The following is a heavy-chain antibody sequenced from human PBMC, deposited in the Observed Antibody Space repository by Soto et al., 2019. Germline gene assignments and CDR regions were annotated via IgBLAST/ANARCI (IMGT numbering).Heavy chain of an antibody. CDR3: ARDQFLETSKIYYYYMDV. CDR1: GFTVSSNY. CDR2: IYSGGST. J-gene: IGHJ6*03. V-gene: IGHV3-53*04. D-gene: IGHD3-3*01. Sequence: GGSLRLSCAASGFTVSSNYMSWVRQAPGKGLEWVSVIYSGGSTYYADSVKGRFTISRHNSKNTLYLQMNSLRAEDTAVYYCARDQFLETSKIYYYYMDVWGKGTTVTVSS.